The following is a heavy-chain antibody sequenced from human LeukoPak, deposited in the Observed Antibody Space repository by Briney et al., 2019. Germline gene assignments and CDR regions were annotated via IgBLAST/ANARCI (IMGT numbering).Heavy chain of an antibody. CDR2: IYTSENT. Sequence: SETLSLTCTVSGGYIGSYYWSWIRQPAGKGLEWIGRIYTSENTDYNPSLKSRVTMSVDMSTSQFSLRLTSVTAADTAVYYCARQGGSYYAIDDWGQGTLVTVSS. CDR3: ARQGGSYYAIDD. V-gene: IGHV4-4*07. D-gene: IGHD1-26*01. CDR1: GGYIGSYY. J-gene: IGHJ4*02.